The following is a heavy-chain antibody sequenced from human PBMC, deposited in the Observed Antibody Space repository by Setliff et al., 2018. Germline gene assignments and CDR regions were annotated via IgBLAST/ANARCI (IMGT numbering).Heavy chain of an antibody. D-gene: IGHD6-19*01. Sequence: GSLRLSCAASGFTFSSYAMSWVRQAPGKGLEWVSAISGSGGSTYYADSVKGRFTISRDNSKNTLYLQMNSLRAEDTALYYCARDRYSSGRNDYWGQGTLVTVSS. J-gene: IGHJ4*02. CDR3: ARDRYSSGRNDY. V-gene: IGHV3-23*01. CDR2: ISGSGGST. CDR1: GFTFSSYA.